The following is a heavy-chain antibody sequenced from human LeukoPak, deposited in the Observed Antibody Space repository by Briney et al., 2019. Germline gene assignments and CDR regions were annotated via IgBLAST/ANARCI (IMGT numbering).Heavy chain of an antibody. CDR1: GGSIRRFF. CDR3: ARQEYGGNSAWFDP. Sequence: AETLSLTCTVSGGSIRRFFWSWIRQPPGRGREGIGYIFYSGGNYYNPSLMTRVTISVDMSTNQFSLKLTSLTAADTAVYYCARQEYGGNSAWFDPWGQGTLVTVSS. CDR2: IFYSGGN. D-gene: IGHD4-23*01. J-gene: IGHJ5*02. V-gene: IGHV4-59*01.